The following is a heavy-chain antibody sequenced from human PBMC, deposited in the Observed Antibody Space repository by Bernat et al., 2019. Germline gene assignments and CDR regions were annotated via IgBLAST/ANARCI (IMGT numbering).Heavy chain of an antibody. CDR2: IYSGGST. CDR1: GFTVSSNY. D-gene: IGHD6-6*01. Sequence: EVQLVETGGGLIQPGGSLRLSCAASGFTVSSNYMSWVRQAPGKGLEWVSVIYSGGSTYYADSVKGRFTISRDNSKNMLYLQMNSLRAEDTAVYYCARGGSSSANNWFDPWGQGTLVTVSS. J-gene: IGHJ5*02. CDR3: ARGGSSSANNWFDP. V-gene: IGHV3-53*05.